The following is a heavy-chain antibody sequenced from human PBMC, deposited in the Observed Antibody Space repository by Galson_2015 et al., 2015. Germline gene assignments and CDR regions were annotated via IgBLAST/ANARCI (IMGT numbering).Heavy chain of an antibody. J-gene: IGHJ4*02. CDR1: GFTFSSYS. V-gene: IGHV3-21*01. CDR2: ISSSSSYI. CDR3: ARAYYYGEAGFDY. D-gene: IGHD3-10*01. Sequence: SLRLSCAASGFTFSSYSMNWVRQAPGKGLEWVSSISSSSSYIYYADSVKGRFTISRDNAKNSLYLQMNSLRAEDTAVYYCARAYYYGEAGFDYWGQGTLVTVSS.